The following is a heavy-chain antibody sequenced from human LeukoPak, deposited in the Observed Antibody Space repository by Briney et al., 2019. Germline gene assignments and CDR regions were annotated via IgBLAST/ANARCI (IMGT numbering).Heavy chain of an antibody. CDR2: ISTYNGNT. CDR3: ARSQGP. Sequence: GSSVKVSCKASGGTFSRHAISWVRQAPGQGLEWMGWISTYNGNTNYAQKLQGRVTMTTDTSTSTAYMELRSLRSDDTAVYYCARSQGPWGQGTLVTVSS. CDR1: GGTFSRHA. V-gene: IGHV1-18*01. J-gene: IGHJ5*02.